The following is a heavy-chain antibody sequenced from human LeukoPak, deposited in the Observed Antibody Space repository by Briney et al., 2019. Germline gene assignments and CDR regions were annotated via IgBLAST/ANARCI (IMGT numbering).Heavy chain of an antibody. V-gene: IGHV3-23*01. D-gene: IGHD1-1*01. Sequence: GGSLRLSCVVSGFTFSSYGMSWVRQAPGKGLEWVSAIDGGGGSTYYADSVKGRFTISRDNSKNTLYLQMNSLRAEDTAVYYCAKKGRSGGTTYFDYWGQGTLVTVSS. J-gene: IGHJ4*02. CDR1: GFTFSSYG. CDR3: AKKGRSGGTTYFDY. CDR2: IDGGGGST.